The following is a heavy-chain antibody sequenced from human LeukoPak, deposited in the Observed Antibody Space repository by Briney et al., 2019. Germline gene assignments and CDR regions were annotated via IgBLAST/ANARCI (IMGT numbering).Heavy chain of an antibody. Sequence: GGSLRLSCAASGFTFSSYWMHWVRQAPGKGQVWVSRINSDGSSTSYADSVKGRFTISRDNAKNTLYPQMNSLRAEDTAVYYCAREGDQLLANDYWGQGTLVTVPS. J-gene: IGHJ4*02. CDR2: INSDGSST. V-gene: IGHV3-74*01. CDR1: GFTFSSYW. D-gene: IGHD2-2*01. CDR3: AREGDQLLANDY.